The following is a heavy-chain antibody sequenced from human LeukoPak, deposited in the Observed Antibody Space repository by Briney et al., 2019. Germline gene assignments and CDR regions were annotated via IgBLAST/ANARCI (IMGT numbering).Heavy chain of an antibody. V-gene: IGHV3-23*01. J-gene: IGHJ6*03. CDR2: IIGSGEST. CDR3: AKTAQDCSDGSCYSGYFYYMDV. CDR1: GFTFNKYA. D-gene: IGHD2-15*01. Sequence: WGSLRLSCAASGFTFNKYAMSWVRQAPGKGLEWVSAIIGSGESTYYADSVKGRFTISRDNSKNTLYLQMSSLRAEDTAVYYCAKTAQDCSDGSCYSGYFYYMDVWGKGTTITVSS.